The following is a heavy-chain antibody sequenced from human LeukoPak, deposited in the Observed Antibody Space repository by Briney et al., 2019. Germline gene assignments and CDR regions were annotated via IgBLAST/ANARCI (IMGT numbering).Heavy chain of an antibody. V-gene: IGHV3-23*01. CDR1: GFTFSSYA. CDR2: ISGSGGST. D-gene: IGHD5-18*01. Sequence: QAGGSLRLSCAASGFTFSSYAMSWVCQAPGKGLEWVSAISGSGGSTYYADSVKGRFTISRDNSKNTLYLQMNSLRAEDTAVYYCAKDKRPIQSEGDAFDIWGQGTMVTVSS. CDR3: AKDKRPIQSEGDAFDI. J-gene: IGHJ3*02.